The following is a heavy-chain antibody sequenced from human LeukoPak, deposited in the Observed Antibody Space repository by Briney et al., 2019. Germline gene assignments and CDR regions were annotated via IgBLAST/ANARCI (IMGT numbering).Heavy chain of an antibody. Sequence: ASVKVSCKASGYTFTGYYMHWVRQAPGQGLEWMGWINPNSGGTNYAQKFQGRVTMTRDTSISTAYMELSRLRFDDTAVYYCARDLGYCSSTSCYLGFDPWGQGTLVTVSS. CDR3: ARDLGYCSSTSCYLGFDP. D-gene: IGHD2-2*01. J-gene: IGHJ5*02. V-gene: IGHV1-2*02. CDR2: INPNSGGT. CDR1: GYTFTGYY.